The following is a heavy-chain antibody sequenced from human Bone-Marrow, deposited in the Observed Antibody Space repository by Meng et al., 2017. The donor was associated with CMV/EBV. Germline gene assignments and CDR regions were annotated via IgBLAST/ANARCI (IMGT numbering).Heavy chain of an antibody. CDR2: IIPILGIA. Sequence: SVKVSCKASGYTFTSYYMHWVRQAPGQGLEWMGRIIPILGIANYAQKFQGRVTITADKSTSTAYMELSSLRSEDTAVYYCARDPLGGFWSGWAANWGQGTLVTVSS. V-gene: IGHV1-69*04. CDR3: ARDPLGGFWSGWAAN. CDR1: GYTFTSYY. J-gene: IGHJ4*02. D-gene: IGHD3-3*01.